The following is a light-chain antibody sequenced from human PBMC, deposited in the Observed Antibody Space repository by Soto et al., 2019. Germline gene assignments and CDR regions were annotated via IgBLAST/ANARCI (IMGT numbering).Light chain of an antibody. CDR2: DAS. V-gene: IGKV3-11*01. Sequence: EIVLTQSPATLSLSPGERATLSCRASQSIGLAIAWYQHKPGQAPRHLILDASQRATGIPARFRGSGSGTDFTLSISSLEPADFAVYYCQQRTDRPPWTFGQGTKVESK. CDR1: QSIGLA. J-gene: IGKJ1*01. CDR3: QQRTDRPPWT.